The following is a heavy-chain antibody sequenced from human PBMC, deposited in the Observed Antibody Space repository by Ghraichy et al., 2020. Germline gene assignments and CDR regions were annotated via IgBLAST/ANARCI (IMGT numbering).Heavy chain of an antibody. CDR1: GFTFISSA. D-gene: IGHD4-23*01. J-gene: IGHJ3*01. CDR2: IVVGNGNK. CDR3: AATGKTTVVTLSAFDL. V-gene: IGHV1-58*01. Sequence: SVKVSCKASGFTFISSAVHWVRQARGQRLEWIGWIVVGNGNKNYAPTLQERVTITRDMSTNTAYMELSSLRSEDTAVYYCAATGKTTVVTLSAFDLWGQGTMVTVSS.